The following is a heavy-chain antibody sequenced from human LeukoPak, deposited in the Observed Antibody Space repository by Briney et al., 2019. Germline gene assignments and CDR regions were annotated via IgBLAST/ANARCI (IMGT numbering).Heavy chain of an antibody. CDR3: ARVGATLDHDY. V-gene: IGHV4-59*01. D-gene: IGHD1-26*01. J-gene: IGHJ4*02. Sequence: SETLSLTCTVSGGSISSYYWSWIRQPPGKGLEWIGYIYYSGSTNYNPSLKSRVTISVDTSKNQFSLKLSSVTAAGTAVYYCARVGATLDHDYWGQGTLVTVSS. CDR2: IYYSGST. CDR1: GGSISSYY.